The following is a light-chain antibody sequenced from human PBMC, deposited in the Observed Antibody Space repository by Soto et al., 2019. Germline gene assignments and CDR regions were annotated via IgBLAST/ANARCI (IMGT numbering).Light chain of an antibody. Sequence: DIQMTQSPSTLSGSVGDRVTITCRASQTISSWLAWYQQKPGKAPKLLIYKASTLKSGVPSRFSGSGSGTEFTLTISSLQPEDFAVYYCQQYDSYSYTFGQGTRLEIK. J-gene: IGKJ5*01. CDR3: QQYDSYSYT. V-gene: IGKV1-5*03. CDR1: QTISSW. CDR2: KAS.